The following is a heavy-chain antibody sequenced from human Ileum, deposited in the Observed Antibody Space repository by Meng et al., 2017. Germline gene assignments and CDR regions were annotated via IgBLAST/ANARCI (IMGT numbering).Heavy chain of an antibody. J-gene: IGHJ4*02. CDR3: ARDLNYGSSDY. V-gene: IGHV3-74*01. CDR2: INPHGTYT. D-gene: IGHD3-10*01. CDR1: GFTFSSYW. Sequence: ESPKISRVASGFTFSSYWMHWVRQAPGKGLVWVSLINPHGTYTNYADSVKGRFTISRDNTKNTLYLQKNSLRDEGTAVYYCARDLNYGSSDYWGQGTLVTVSS.